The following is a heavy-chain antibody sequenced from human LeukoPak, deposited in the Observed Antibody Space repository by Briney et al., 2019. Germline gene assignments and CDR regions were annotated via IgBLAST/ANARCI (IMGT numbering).Heavy chain of an antibody. D-gene: IGHD6-19*01. CDR3: AKDIRSGWYPYYFDY. V-gene: IGHV3-23*01. Sequence: GGSLRLSCAASGFTFSSYAMSWVRQAPGKGLEWVSPISGSGGSTYYADSVKGRFTISRDNSKNTLYLQMNSLRAEDTAVYYCAKDIRSGWYPYYFDYWGQGTLVTVSS. CDR2: ISGSGGST. J-gene: IGHJ4*02. CDR1: GFTFSSYA.